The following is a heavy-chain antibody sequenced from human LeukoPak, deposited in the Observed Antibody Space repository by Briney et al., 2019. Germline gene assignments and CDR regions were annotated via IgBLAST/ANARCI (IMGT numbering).Heavy chain of an antibody. Sequence: GGSLRLSCAASGFTFRNYVIHWVRQAPGKGLEWVSAISGSGGTRNYADSVKGRFTISRDNSKNTLYLQMNSLRAEDTAVYYCACYDSSGSYFDYWGQGTLVPVSS. CDR1: GFTFRNYV. V-gene: IGHV3-23*01. CDR3: ACYDSSGSYFDY. CDR2: ISGSGGTR. J-gene: IGHJ4*02. D-gene: IGHD3-22*01.